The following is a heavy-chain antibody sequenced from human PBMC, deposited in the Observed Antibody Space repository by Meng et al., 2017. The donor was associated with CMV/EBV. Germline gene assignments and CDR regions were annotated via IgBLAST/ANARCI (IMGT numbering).Heavy chain of an antibody. CDR3: ARKASRITIFGVVYYFDY. D-gene: IGHD3-3*01. V-gene: IGHV1-2*02. CDR2: INPNSGGT. CDR1: VYTFTGYY. J-gene: IGHJ4*02. Sequence: ASVKVSCQASVYTFTGYYMHWVRQAPGQGLEWMGWINPNSGGTNYAQKFKGRVTLTRDTSISTAYMELSRLRSDDTAVYYCARKASRITIFGVVYYFDYWGQGTLVTVSS.